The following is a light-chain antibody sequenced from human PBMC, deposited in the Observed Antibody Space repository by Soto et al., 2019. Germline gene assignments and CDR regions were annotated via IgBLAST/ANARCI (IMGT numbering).Light chain of an antibody. CDR1: QSVSSSY. J-gene: IGKJ2*01. V-gene: IGKV3-20*01. CDR2: ATS. Sequence: EIVLTQSPGTLSLSPGERATLSCRASQSVSSSYLAWYQQRPGQAPRLLIYATSSRATDTPDRFSGSGSGTDFTLTISRLEPEEFAVYYCQQYDNSLYTFGQGTKLEIK. CDR3: QQYDNSLYT.